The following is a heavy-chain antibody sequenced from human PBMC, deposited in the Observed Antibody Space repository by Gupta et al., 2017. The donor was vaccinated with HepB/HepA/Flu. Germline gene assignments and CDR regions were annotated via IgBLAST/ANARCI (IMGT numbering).Heavy chain of an antibody. D-gene: IGHD1-14*01. CDR1: GFTFSSYG. Sequence: QVHLVESGGGVVQPGRSLRLSCAASGFTFSSYGMHWVRQAPGQGLEWVAIIWYDGTNTYHADSVKGRFTISRDNSKNTLYLQMNSLRAEDTAVYYCVRDYGGDKEGNRMYGMDVWGQGTTVTVSS. CDR2: IWYDGTNT. J-gene: IGHJ6*02. V-gene: IGHV3-33*01. CDR3: VRDYGGDKEGNRMYGMDV.